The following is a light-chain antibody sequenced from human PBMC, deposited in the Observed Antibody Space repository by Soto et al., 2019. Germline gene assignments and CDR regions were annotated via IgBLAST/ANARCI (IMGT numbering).Light chain of an antibody. Sequence: DIVMTQSPDSLAVSLGERATINCKSSQSVLFSSNNKNYLAWYQHKLGQPPKLLIYWASTRESGVPDRFSGSGSGTDFTLTISSRQAEDVAVYYCQQYYTTPYTFGQGTKLEL. V-gene: IGKV4-1*01. CDR3: QQYYTTPYT. CDR2: WAS. CDR1: QSVLFSSNNKNY. J-gene: IGKJ2*01.